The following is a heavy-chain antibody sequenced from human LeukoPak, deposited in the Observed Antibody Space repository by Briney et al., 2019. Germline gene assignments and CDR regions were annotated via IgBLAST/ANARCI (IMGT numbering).Heavy chain of an antibody. V-gene: IGHV3-21*01. CDR2: VSSSRSSYI. J-gene: IGHJ1*01. Sequence: GGSLRLSCAASGFTFSNYNMNWVRQAPGKGLEWVSTVSSSRSSYIYYADSVKGRFTISRDNAKNSLYLQMNSLRAEDTAVYYCARDPPSFQYWGQGTLVTVSA. CDR1: GFTFSNYN. CDR3: ARDPPSFQY.